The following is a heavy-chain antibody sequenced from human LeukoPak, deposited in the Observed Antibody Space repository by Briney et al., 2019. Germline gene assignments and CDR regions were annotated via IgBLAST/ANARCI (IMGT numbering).Heavy chain of an antibody. CDR3: ARDYGYYYGSGSYYIPD. CDR2: ISYDGSNK. CDR1: GFTFSSYA. J-gene: IGHJ4*02. V-gene: IGHV3-30-3*01. Sequence: GGSLRLSCAASGFTFSSYAMHWVRQAPGKGLVWVAVISYDGSNKYYADSVKGRFTISRDNSKNTLYLQMNSLRAEDTAVYYCARDYGYYYGSGSYYIPDWGQGTLVTVSS. D-gene: IGHD3-10*01.